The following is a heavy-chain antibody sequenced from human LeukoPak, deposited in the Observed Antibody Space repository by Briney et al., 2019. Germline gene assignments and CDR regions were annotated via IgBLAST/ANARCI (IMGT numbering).Heavy chain of an antibody. CDR3: ARGGHIAAPSNWFDP. CDR2: INPNSGGT. CDR1: GYTFTGYY. Sequence: ASVKVSFKASGYTFTGYYMHWVRQAPGQGLEWMGWINPNSGGTNYAQQFQGRVTMTRDTSISTAYMELSRLRCDDTAVYYCARGGHIAAPSNWFDPWGQGTLVSVSS. V-gene: IGHV1-2*02. J-gene: IGHJ5*02. D-gene: IGHD6-13*01.